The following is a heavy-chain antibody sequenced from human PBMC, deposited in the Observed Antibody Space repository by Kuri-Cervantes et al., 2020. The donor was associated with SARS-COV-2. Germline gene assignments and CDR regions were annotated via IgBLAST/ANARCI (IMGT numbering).Heavy chain of an antibody. V-gene: IGHV3-64D*06. CDR3: VTRGGSEAFDV. CDR1: GFTFNAYS. Sequence: GGSLRLSCSASGFTFNAYSMHWVHQAPGKGLEYVSAISSNGETTYYADSVKGRFIISRDNSKNTLFLQMSGLRAEDTAVYFCVTRGGSEAFDVWGQGTMVTVSS. CDR2: ISSNGETT. J-gene: IGHJ3*01. D-gene: IGHD1-1*01.